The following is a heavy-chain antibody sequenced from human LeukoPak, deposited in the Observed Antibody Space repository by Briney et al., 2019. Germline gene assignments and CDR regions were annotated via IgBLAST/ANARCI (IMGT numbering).Heavy chain of an antibody. CDR3: ARVHYDVWSGYFAWFDP. D-gene: IGHD3-3*01. J-gene: IGHJ5*02. CDR2: IYYSGST. CDR1: GGSISSYY. V-gene: IGHV4-59*01. Sequence: SETLSLTCTVSGGSISSYYWSWIRQPPGKGLEWIGYIYYSGSTNYNPSLKSRVTISVDTSKNQFSMKLSSVTAADSAVYYCARVHYDVWSGYFAWFDPWGQGTLVTVSS.